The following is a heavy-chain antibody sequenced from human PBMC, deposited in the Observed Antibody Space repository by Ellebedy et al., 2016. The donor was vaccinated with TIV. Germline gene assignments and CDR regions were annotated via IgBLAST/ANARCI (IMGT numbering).Heavy chain of an antibody. V-gene: IGHV4-39*01. CDR1: GGSISRSTYY. CDR3: ASLYFSGNSGHYHTGLDY. J-gene: IGHJ4*02. D-gene: IGHD3-22*01. Sequence: MPSETLSLTCAVSGVSGGSISRSTYYWGWIRQPPGKGLEWIGGVYYGVNTYYNPSLKSRVTISVDTSKNQFFLNLRSVTAADTAVYFCASLYFSGNSGHYHTGLDYWGQGTLVTVSS. CDR2: VYYGVNT.